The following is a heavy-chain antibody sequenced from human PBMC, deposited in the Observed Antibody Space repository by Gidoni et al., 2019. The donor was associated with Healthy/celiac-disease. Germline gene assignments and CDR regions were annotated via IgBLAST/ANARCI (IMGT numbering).Heavy chain of an antibody. CDR3: ARVGRPGWYQLNWFDP. CDR2: IYSGGST. Sequence: EVQLVESGGGLVQPGGSLRLSCAASGFTLSSNYMSWVRQAPGKGLEWVSVIYSGGSTYYADSVKGRFTISRDNSKNTLYLQMNSLRAEDTAVYYCARVGRPGWYQLNWFDPWGQGTLVTVSS. D-gene: IGHD2-2*01. CDR1: GFTLSSNY. J-gene: IGHJ5*02. V-gene: IGHV3-66*02.